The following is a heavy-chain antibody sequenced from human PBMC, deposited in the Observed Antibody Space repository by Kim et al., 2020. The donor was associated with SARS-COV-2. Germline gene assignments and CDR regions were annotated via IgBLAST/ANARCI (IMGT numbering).Heavy chain of an antibody. J-gene: IGHJ4*02. V-gene: IGHV5-10-1*01. CDR2: IDPTESYT. CDR3: ATRGYCTNAVCWGFEY. Sequence: GESLKISCQTSGYRFTSVWINWVRQMPGKGLEWMGRIDPTESYTVYNPSLGGRAAISVDKSTNTAYLQWYNLEASDTGIYYCATRGYCTNAVCWGFEYWGQGTQVTVSS. D-gene: IGHD2-8*01. CDR1: GYRFTSVW.